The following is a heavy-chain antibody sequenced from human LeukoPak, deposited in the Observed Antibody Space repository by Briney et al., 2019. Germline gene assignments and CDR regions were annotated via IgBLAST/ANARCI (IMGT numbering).Heavy chain of an antibody. Sequence: GGSLRLSCAASGFTFSSYSMNWVRQASGKGLEWVSSISSSSYIYYADSVKGRFTISRDNAKNSLYLQMNSLRAEDTAVYYCARDRNTVFDYWGQGTLVTVSS. V-gene: IGHV3-21*01. J-gene: IGHJ4*02. CDR2: ISSSSYI. D-gene: IGHD1-14*01. CDR3: ARDRNTVFDY. CDR1: GFTFSSYS.